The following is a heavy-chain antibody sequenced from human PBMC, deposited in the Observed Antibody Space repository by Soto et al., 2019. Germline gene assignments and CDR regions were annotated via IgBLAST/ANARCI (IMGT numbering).Heavy chain of an antibody. J-gene: IGHJ4*02. V-gene: IGHV4-30-2*01. Sequence: PSDTMDLTSSVTSGSLSSAGSSWTWIREPAGKGLEWIGYIYHSGSSYYNPSLKSRVTISVDRSKNQFSLKLSSVTAADTAVYYCARAEAARGYSYGHPIDYWGQGSLVTVSS. CDR1: SGSLSSAGSS. CDR3: ARAEAARGYSYGHPIDY. D-gene: IGHD5-18*01. CDR2: IYHSGSS.